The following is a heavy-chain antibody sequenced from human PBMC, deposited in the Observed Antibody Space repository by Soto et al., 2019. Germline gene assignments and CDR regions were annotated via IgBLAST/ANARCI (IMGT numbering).Heavy chain of an antibody. V-gene: IGHV4-34*01. CDR1: GGSFSGYY. D-gene: IGHD2-8*02. J-gene: IGHJ4*02. CDR3: ARDKITGLFDY. CDR2: INHSGST. Sequence: QVQLQQWGAGLLKPSETLSLTCAVYGGSFSGYYWTWIRQPPGTGLEWIGEINHSGSTNYNPTLQSRVPISVDPSKNQFSLKLTSGAAADTAVYYCARDKITGLFDYWGQGTLVTVSS.